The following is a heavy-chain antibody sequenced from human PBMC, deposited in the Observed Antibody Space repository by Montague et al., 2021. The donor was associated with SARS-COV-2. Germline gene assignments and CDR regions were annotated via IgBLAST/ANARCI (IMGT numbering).Heavy chain of an antibody. Sequence: SETLSLTCAVYGGSFSGYYWSWIRQPPGKGLEWIGEINHSGSTNYNPSLKSRVTISVDTSKNQFSLKLGSVTAADTAVYYCASVRYYGSGTSLGMDVWGQGTTVTVSS. CDR2: INHSGST. CDR3: ASVRYYGSGTSLGMDV. D-gene: IGHD3-10*01. J-gene: IGHJ6*02. V-gene: IGHV4-34*01. CDR1: GGSFSGYY.